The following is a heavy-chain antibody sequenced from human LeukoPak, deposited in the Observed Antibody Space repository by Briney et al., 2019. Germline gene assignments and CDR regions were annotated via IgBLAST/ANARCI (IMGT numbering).Heavy chain of an antibody. V-gene: IGHV1-2*02. D-gene: IGHD2-2*02. CDR1: GYTFTGYY. CDR2: INPNSGGT. J-gene: IGHJ5*02. CDR3: ARYHGVIPTPTPGKWFDP. Sequence: GASVKVSCKASGYTFTGYYMHWVRQAPGQGLEWMGWINPNSGGTNYAQKFQGRVTMTRDTSISTAYMELSRLRSDDTAVYYCARYHGVIPTPTPGKWFDPWGQGTLVTVSS.